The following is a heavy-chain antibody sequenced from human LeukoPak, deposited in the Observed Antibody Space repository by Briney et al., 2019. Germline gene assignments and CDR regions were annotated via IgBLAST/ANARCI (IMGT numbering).Heavy chain of an antibody. J-gene: IGHJ3*01. Sequence: PGGSLRLSYAASGFTFRTYSMDWVRQAPGKGLEWVASISTTSSHIYYAESLKGRFTISRDNAKNSLYLQMNSLRAEDTAVYYCARGTTTVQRRDTFDVWGQGTMVTVSS. CDR1: GFTFRTYS. CDR2: ISTTSSHI. CDR3: ARGTTTVQRRDTFDV. D-gene: IGHD4-11*01. V-gene: IGHV3-21*01.